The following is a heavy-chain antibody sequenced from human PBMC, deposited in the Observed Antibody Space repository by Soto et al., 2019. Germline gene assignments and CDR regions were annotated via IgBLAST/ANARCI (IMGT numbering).Heavy chain of an antibody. Sequence: SETLSLTCTVSGGSISSYYWSWIRQPPGKGLEWIGEINHSGSTNYNPSLKSRVTISVDTSKNQFSLKLSSVTAADTAVYYCARVRRGAAYYYYYGMHVWGQGTTVTVSS. V-gene: IGHV4-34*01. CDR1: GGSISSYY. J-gene: IGHJ6*02. D-gene: IGHD2-15*01. CDR2: INHSGST. CDR3: ARVRRGAAYYYYYGMHV.